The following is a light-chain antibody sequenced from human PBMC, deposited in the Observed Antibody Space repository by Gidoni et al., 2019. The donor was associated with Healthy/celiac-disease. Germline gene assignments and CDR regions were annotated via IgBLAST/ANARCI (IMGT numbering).Light chain of an antibody. V-gene: IGLV3-21*02. CDR1: NIGSKS. J-gene: IGLJ2*01. CDR3: QVWDSSSDVV. Sequence: SYVLTPPPSVSVAPGQTARSTRGGNNIGSKSGHWYQKKPGQAPVLVGYDDSDRPSGIPERFSGSNSGNTATLTISRVEAGDEADYYCQVWDSSSDVVFGGGTKLTVL. CDR2: DDS.